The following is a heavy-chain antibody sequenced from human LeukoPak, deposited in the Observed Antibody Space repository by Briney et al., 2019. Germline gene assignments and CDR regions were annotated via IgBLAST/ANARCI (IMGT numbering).Heavy chain of an antibody. V-gene: IGHV1-2*02. CDR1: GYTFSGYH. CDR3: ARGYCTRSSCSYYLHY. J-gene: IGHJ4*02. CDR2: INSNSGGT. Sequence: GASVKVSCKASGYTFSGYHVHWVRQVPGQGLEWMGWINSNSGGTNYAQRFQARVTMTRDTSISTAYMEMSRLRSDDTAVYYCARGYCTRSSCSYYLHYWGQGTLVTVSS. D-gene: IGHD2-15*01.